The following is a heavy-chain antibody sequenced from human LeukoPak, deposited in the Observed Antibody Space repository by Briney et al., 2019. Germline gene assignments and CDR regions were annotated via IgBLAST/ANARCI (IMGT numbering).Heavy chain of an antibody. CDR2: INSDGSST. D-gene: IGHD3-10*01. J-gene: IGHJ5*02. Sequence: GGSLRLSCAASGFTFSSYWMHWVRQAPGKGLVWVSRINSDGSSTSYADSVKGRFTISRDNAKNSLFLQMNSLRAEDTAVYYCAGGLLWLGEDINWFDPWGQGTLVTVSS. V-gene: IGHV3-74*01. CDR3: AGGLLWLGEDINWFDP. CDR1: GFTFSSYW.